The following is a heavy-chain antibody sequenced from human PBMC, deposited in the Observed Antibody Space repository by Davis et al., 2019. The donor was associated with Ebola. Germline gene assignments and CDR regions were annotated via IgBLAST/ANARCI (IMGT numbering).Heavy chain of an antibody. Sequence: GGSLRLSCAASGFTFSSYGMHWVRQAPGKGLEWVAVISYDGSNKYYADSVKGRFTISRDNSKNTLYLQMNSLRAEDTAVYYCAKDPGYYYTRTSYVHFYYYGMDVWGKGTSVTVSS. CDR1: GFTFSSYG. V-gene: IGHV3-30*18. CDR3: AKDPGYYYTRTSYVHFYYYGMDV. J-gene: IGHJ6*04. D-gene: IGHD3-3*01. CDR2: ISYDGSNK.